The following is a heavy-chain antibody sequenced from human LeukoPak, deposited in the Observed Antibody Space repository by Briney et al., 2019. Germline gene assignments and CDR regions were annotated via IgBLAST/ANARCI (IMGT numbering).Heavy chain of an antibody. CDR2: ISSSGSAI. CDR3: ARDNPYNWNLLGYFDL. V-gene: IGHV3-11*04. CDR1: GFTFSDYY. D-gene: IGHD1-1*01. Sequence: GGSLRLSCAASGFTFSDYYMSWIRQAPGKGLEWVSYISSSGSAIYYADSVKGRFTISRDNAKNSLYLQMNSLRAEDTAVYYCARDNPYNWNLLGYFDLWGRGTLVTVSS. J-gene: IGHJ2*01.